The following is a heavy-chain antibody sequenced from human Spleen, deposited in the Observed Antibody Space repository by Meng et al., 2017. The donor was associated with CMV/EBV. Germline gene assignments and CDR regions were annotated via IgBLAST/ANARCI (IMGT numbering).Heavy chain of an antibody. CDR2: IYYSGST. Sequence: SIRSGGYYWSWIRQHPGKGLEWSGYIYYSGSTYYNPSLKSRVTISVDTSKNQFSLKLSSVTAADTAVYYCAREVLRYFDWLGSHFDPWGQGTLVTVSS. V-gene: IGHV4-31*02. CDR3: AREVLRYFDWLGSHFDP. CDR1: SIRSGGYY. D-gene: IGHD3-9*01. J-gene: IGHJ5*02.